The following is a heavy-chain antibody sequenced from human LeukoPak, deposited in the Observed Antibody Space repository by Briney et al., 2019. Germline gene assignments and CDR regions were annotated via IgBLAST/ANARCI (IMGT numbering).Heavy chain of an antibody. D-gene: IGHD3-3*01. CDR2: ISAYNGNT. Sequence: ASVKVSCKASGYTFTSYGISWVRQAPGQGLEWMGWISAYNGNTNYAQKLQGRVTMTTDTSTSTAYMEQRSLRSDDTAVYYCARVGYYDFWSGYSAFDYWGQETLVTVSS. V-gene: IGHV1-18*01. J-gene: IGHJ4*02. CDR1: GYTFTSYG. CDR3: ARVGYYDFWSGYSAFDY.